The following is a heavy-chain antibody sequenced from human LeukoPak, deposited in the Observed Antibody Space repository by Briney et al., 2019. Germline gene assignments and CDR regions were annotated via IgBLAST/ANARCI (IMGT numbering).Heavy chain of an antibody. CDR3: ARDSDIVVVPAAINYYYMDV. Sequence: ASVKVSRKASGYTFTSYGISWVRQAPGQGLEWMGWISAYNGNTNYAQKLQGRVTMTTDTSTSTAYMELRSLRSDDTAVYYCARDSDIVVVPAAINYYYMDVWGKGTTVTVSS. D-gene: IGHD2-2*02. CDR2: ISAYNGNT. V-gene: IGHV1-18*01. CDR1: GYTFTSYG. J-gene: IGHJ6*03.